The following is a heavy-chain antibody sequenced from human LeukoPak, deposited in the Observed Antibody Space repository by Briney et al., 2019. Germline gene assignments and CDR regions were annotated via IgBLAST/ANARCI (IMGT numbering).Heavy chain of an antibody. CDR2: TFPSGGEI. D-gene: IGHD2-8*02. Sequence: GGSLRLSCAASGFTFSTFAMIWVRQPPGKGLEWVSSTFPSGGEIHYADSVRGRFTISRDNSKSTLSLQMNSLRAEDTAIYYCATYRQVLLPFESWGQGTLVTVSS. CDR3: ATYRQVLLPFES. CDR1: GFTFSTFA. J-gene: IGHJ4*02. V-gene: IGHV3-23*01.